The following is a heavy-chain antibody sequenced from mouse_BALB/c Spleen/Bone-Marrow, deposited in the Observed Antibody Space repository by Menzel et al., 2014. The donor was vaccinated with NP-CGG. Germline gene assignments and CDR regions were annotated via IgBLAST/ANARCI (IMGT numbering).Heavy chain of an antibody. Sequence: VHVKQSGAELVKPGASVKLSCTASGFNIKDTYMHWVKPRPEQGLEWIGRIDPANGNTKYDPKFQGKATITADTSSNTAYLQLSSLTSEDTAVYYCARGGNYFYYWGQGTTLTVSS. J-gene: IGHJ2*01. CDR3: ARGGNYFYY. V-gene: IGHV14-3*02. CDR1: GFNIKDTY. CDR2: IDPANGNT.